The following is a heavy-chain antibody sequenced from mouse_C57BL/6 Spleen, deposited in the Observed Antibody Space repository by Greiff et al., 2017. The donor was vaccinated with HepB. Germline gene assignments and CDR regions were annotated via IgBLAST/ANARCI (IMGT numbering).Heavy chain of an antibody. CDR3: ARDDYGNWYFDV. V-gene: IGHV5-4*01. J-gene: IGHJ1*03. CDR1: GFTFSSYA. CDR2: ISDGGSYT. D-gene: IGHD1-1*02. Sequence: EVKVVESGGGLVKPGGSLKLSCAASGFTFSSYAMSWVRQTPEKRLEWVATISDGGSYTYYPDNVKGRFTISRDNAKNNLYLQMSHLKSEDTAMYYCARDDYGNWYFDVWGTGTTVTVSS.